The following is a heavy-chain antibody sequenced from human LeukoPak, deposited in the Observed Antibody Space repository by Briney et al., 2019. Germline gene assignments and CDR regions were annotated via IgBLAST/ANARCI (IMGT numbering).Heavy chain of an antibody. Sequence: PGGSLRLSCAASGFTFSTYGMNWVRQAPGKGLGWVAFIPYDGSNRHYVDSVKGRFTISRDNSKNTLDLQMNSLRAEDTAVYYCAKDGDYVVNYYYMDVWGKGTTVTVSS. D-gene: IGHD4-17*01. J-gene: IGHJ6*03. CDR3: AKDGDYVVNYYYMDV. CDR2: IPYDGSNR. V-gene: IGHV3-30*02. CDR1: GFTFSTYG.